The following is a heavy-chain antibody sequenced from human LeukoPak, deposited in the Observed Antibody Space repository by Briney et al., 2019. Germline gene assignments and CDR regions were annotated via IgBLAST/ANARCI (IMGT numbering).Heavy chain of an antibody. V-gene: IGHV4-59*01. Sequence: SETLSLTRTVSGGSISSYYWSWIRQPPGKGLEWIGYIYYSGSTNYNPSLKSRVTISVDTSKNQFSLKLSSVTAADTAVYYCARVGDYYDSSGYYFGWFDPWGQGTLVTVSS. CDR1: GGSISSYY. CDR2: IYYSGST. J-gene: IGHJ5*02. CDR3: ARVGDYYDSSGYYFGWFDP. D-gene: IGHD3-22*01.